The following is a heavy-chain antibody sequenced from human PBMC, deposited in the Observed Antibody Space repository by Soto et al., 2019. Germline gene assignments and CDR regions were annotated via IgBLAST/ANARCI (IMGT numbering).Heavy chain of an antibody. J-gene: IGHJ6*03. D-gene: IGHD2-2*01. Sequence: SETLSLTCAVYGGSFSGYYWSWIRQPPGKGLEWIGEINHSGSTNYNPSLKSRVTISVDTSKNQFSLKLSSVTAADTAVYYCARVRVQLLGYYYYMDVWGKGTTVTVSS. CDR2: INHSGST. CDR3: ARVRVQLLGYYYYMDV. V-gene: IGHV4-34*01. CDR1: GGSFSGYY.